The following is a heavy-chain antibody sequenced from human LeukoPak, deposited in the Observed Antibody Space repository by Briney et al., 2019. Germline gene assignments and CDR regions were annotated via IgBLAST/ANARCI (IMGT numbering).Heavy chain of an antibody. CDR1: GFTFSSYW. CDR3: AREHRSIWFGESVDY. J-gene: IGHJ4*02. V-gene: IGHV3-74*01. D-gene: IGHD3-10*01. CDR2: INSDGSST. Sequence: GGSLRLSCAASGFTFSSYWMHWVRQAPGKGLVWVSRINSDGSSTSYADSVKGRFTISRDNAKNTLYLQMNSLRAEDTAVYYCAREHRSIWFGESVDYWGQGTLVTVPS.